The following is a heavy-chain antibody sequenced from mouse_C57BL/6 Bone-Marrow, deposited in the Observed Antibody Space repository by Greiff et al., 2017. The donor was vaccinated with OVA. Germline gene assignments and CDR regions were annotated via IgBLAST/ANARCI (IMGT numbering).Heavy chain of an antibody. J-gene: IGHJ4*01. D-gene: IGHD1-1*02. V-gene: IGHV1-81*01. CDR2: IYPRSGNT. CDR1: GYTFTSYG. Sequence: QVQLKQSGAELARPGASVKLSCKASGYTFTSYGISWVKQRTGQGLEWIGEIYPRSGNTYYNEKFKGKATLTADKSSSTAYMELRSLTSEDSAIYFCARVGFWAMDYWWQGTSVTVSS. CDR3: ARVGFWAMDY.